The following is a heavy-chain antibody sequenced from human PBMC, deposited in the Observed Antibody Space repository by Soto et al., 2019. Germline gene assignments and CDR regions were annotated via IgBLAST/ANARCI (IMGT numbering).Heavy chain of an antibody. D-gene: IGHD6-13*01. J-gene: IGHJ2*01. CDR3: ASNRAAGVYWYFDL. CDR1: GFTFTSSA. Sequence: QMQLVQSGPEVKKPGTSVKVSCKASGFTFTSSAMQWVRQARGQRLEWIGWIVVGSGNTNYAQKFQERVTITRDMXXSTAYMELSSLRSEDTAVYYCASNRAAGVYWYFDLWGRDTLVTVSS. CDR2: IVVGSGNT. V-gene: IGHV1-58*02.